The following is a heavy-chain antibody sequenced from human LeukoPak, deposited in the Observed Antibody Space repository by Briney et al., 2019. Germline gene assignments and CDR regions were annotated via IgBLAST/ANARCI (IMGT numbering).Heavy chain of an antibody. J-gene: IGHJ4*02. CDR1: GGTFSSYA. CDR2: IIPILGIA. CDR3: ARDEGHDFWSGYQFDY. V-gene: IGHV1-69*04. D-gene: IGHD3-3*01. Sequence: GASVKVSCKASGGTFSSYAISWVRQAPGQGLEWMGRIIPILGIANYAQKFQGRVTITADKSTSTAYMELSSLRSDDTAVYYCARDEGHDFWSGYQFDYWGQGTLVTVSS.